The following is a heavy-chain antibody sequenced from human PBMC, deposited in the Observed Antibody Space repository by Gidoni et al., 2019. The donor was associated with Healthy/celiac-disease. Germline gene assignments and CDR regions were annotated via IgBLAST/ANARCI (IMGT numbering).Heavy chain of an antibody. CDR1: GFTFSSYS. Sequence: EVQLVESGGGLVQPGGSLRLSCAASGFTFSSYSMNWVRQAPGKGLEWVSYISSSSSTIYYADSVKGRFTISRDNAKNSLYLQMNSLRDEDTAVYYCARDQFFAAARWGRVDVWGQGTTVTVSS. D-gene: IGHD3-16*01. CDR2: ISSSSSTI. V-gene: IGHV3-48*02. J-gene: IGHJ6*02. CDR3: ARDQFFAAARWGRVDV.